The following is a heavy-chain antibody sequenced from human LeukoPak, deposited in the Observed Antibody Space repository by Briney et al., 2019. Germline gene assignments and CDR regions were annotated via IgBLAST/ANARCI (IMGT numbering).Heavy chain of an antibody. D-gene: IGHD3-22*01. CDR1: GGSISSGGYY. J-gene: IGHJ4*02. V-gene: IGHV4-31*03. Sequence: SETLSLTCTVSGGSISSGGYYWSWIRQHPGKGLEWIGYIYYSGSTYYNPSLKSRVTISVDTSKNQFSLKLSSVTAADTAVYYCARTCYDSPDHDYWGQGTLVTVSS. CDR3: ARTCYDSPDHDY. CDR2: IYYSGST.